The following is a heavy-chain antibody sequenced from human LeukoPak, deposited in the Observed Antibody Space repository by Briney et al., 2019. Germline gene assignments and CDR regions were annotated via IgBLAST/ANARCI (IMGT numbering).Heavy chain of an antibody. V-gene: IGHV4-4*07. J-gene: IGHJ4*02. CDR1: GRSISSYY. CDR2: IYTSGNH. Sequence: SETLSLTCTVSGRSISSYYWIWIRQPGGKGLEWIGRIYTSGNHNYNPSLKSRVPISVDTSKNQFSLKLSSVTAAATAVYSCPRDRGDYGGPDSWGQGPLVPVS. CDR3: PRDRGDYGGPDS. D-gene: IGHD2-21*02.